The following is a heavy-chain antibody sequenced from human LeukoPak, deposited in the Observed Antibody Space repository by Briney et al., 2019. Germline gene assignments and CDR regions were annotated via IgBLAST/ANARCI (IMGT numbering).Heavy chain of an antibody. Sequence: GGPLRLSCASSGFTFSSYSMTWVRQAPGKGLEWVSSIGTGNKYIYYADSVKGRFTISRDNAKNSLYLQMNSLRDEDTAVYFCAREFFGAMFDYWGQGALVTVSS. CDR2: IGTGNKYI. V-gene: IGHV3-21*01. CDR1: GFTFSSYS. CDR3: AREFFGAMFDY. D-gene: IGHD4/OR15-4a*01. J-gene: IGHJ4*02.